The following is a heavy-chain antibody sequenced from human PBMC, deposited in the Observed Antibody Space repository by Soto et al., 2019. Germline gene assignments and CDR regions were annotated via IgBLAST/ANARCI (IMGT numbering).Heavy chain of an antibody. D-gene: IGHD3-10*01. CDR1: GGYFSCYY. CDR3: ATCPPEGRTATPRGDDACDL. V-gene: IGHV4-34*02. CDR2: SNLSGSP. J-gene: IGHJ3*01. Sequence: QLHLEQRGAGLLKHSETLSLTCYMYGGYFSCYYWGWVRQAPGKGLEWIVDSNLSGSPNYNPSLQSRVSVSLDSSKTNFSLKLSSVAAADTAVYYCATCPPEGRTATPRGDDACDLWGQGTMVTVSS.